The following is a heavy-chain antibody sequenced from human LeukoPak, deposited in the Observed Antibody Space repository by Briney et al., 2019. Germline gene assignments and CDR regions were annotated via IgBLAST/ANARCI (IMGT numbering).Heavy chain of an antibody. CDR1: GGTFSSYT. J-gene: IGHJ5*02. Sequence: SVKVSCKASGGTFSSYTISWVRQAPGQGLEWMGRIIPILGIANYAQKFQGRGTITADKSTSTAYMELSSLRSEDTAVYYCARVGDIVVVPARAWFDPWGQGTLVTVSS. CDR3: ARVGDIVVVPARAWFDP. CDR2: IIPILGIA. D-gene: IGHD2-2*01. V-gene: IGHV1-69*02.